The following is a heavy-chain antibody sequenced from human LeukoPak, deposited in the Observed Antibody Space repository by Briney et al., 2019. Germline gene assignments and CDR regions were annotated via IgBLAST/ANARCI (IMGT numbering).Heavy chain of an antibody. D-gene: IGHD2-15*01. CDR3: AKGTEGYCSGTICYPFDY. CDR1: GFTFSSYA. J-gene: IGHJ4*02. Sequence: PGGSLRLSCEASGFTFSSYAMNWVRQVPGKGQEWVSSITGSGSDTYFVDSVKGRFTISRDNSKNTLYLQLNSLRAEDTAVYYCAKGTEGYCSGTICYPFDYWGRGTLVTVSS. CDR2: ITGSGSDT. V-gene: IGHV3-23*01.